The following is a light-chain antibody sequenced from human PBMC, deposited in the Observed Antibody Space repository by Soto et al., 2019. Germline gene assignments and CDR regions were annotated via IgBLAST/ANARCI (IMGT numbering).Light chain of an antibody. V-gene: IGKV3-15*01. CDR3: QQYTDWPRT. CDR1: QSVSSN. J-gene: IGKJ1*01. Sequence: EIVMTQTPATLSVSPGERATLSCRASQSVSSNLAWYQQKPGQAPRLLIYGASSRPTGIPVRFSGSGSATEFTLTIRSLQSEDSAVYYCQQYTDWPRTFGQGTKVDI. CDR2: GAS.